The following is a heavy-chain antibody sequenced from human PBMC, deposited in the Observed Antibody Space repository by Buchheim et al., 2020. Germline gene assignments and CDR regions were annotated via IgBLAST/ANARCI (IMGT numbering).Heavy chain of an antibody. V-gene: IGHV4-59*01. CDR2: IYNSGRT. D-gene: IGHD3-22*01. Sequence: QVQLQESGPGLVKPSETLSLSCSVSGGSISSYYWSWIRQPPGKGLEWIGYIYNSGRTSYNPSLKSRVTISVDTSKNKFYLNLRSVTAADTAVYYCARNYDSSGQYSLYRYWGQGT. J-gene: IGHJ4*02. CDR3: ARNYDSSGQYSLYRY. CDR1: GGSISSYY.